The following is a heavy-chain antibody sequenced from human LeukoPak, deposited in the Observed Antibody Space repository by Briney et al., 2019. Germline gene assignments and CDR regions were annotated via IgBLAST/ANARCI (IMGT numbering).Heavy chain of an antibody. D-gene: IGHD3-22*01. J-gene: IGHJ6*03. CDR3: ARDPYSGNYGSYYYYYIDV. V-gene: IGHV3-21*01. CDR1: GFTFNNYN. CDR2: ITSSGTYI. Sequence: GGSLRLSCAASGFTFNNYNMNWVRQAPGKALEWVSSITSSGTYIFYADSVKGRFTISRDNAKNSLYLQINSLGPEDTAVYFCARDPYSGNYGSYYYYYIDVWGKGTTVTVSS.